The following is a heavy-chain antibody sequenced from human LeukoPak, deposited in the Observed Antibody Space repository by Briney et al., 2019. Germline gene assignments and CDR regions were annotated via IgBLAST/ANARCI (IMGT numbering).Heavy chain of an antibody. D-gene: IGHD4-23*01. CDR1: GFTFSSYW. J-gene: IGHJ4*02. Sequence: GGSLRLSCAASGFTFSSYWMNWVRQAPGKGVEWVANIKEDGSERDYVDSVKGRFTISRDNAKNSLYLQMNSLRVEDTAVYYCARGTVVTPGMDYWGQGTLVTVSS. CDR2: IKEDGSER. CDR3: ARGTVVTPGMDY. V-gene: IGHV3-7*05.